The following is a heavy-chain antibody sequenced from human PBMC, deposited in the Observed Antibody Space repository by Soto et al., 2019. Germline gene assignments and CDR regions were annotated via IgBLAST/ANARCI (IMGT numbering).Heavy chain of an antibody. CDR2: IYYSGFT. CDR3: ARVFGFGGMDV. V-gene: IGHV4-31*03. D-gene: IGHD3-10*01. J-gene: IGHJ6*02. Sequence: SETLSLTCTVSGGSITSGGYYWSWIRQHPGKGLEWIGYIYYSGFTYYNPSLKSRVTISVDTSKNQFSLKLSSVTAADTAVYYCARVFGFGGMDVWGQGTTVTVSS. CDR1: GGSITSGGYY.